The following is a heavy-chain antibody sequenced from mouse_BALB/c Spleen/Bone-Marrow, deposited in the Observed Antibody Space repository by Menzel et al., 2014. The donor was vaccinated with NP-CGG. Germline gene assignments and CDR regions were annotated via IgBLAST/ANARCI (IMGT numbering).Heavy chain of an antibody. CDR3: ARGGISIDY. CDR2: IYPGDDDT. CDR1: GYAFSIYW. V-gene: IGHV1-80*01. Sequence: LQESGAELVRPGSSVEISCKASGYAFSIYWMNWVKQRPGQGLEWIGQIYPGDDDTDYNGKFKGKATLTADGSSSTAYMQLNSLTSEDSAVYFCARGGISIDYWGQGTTLTVFS. J-gene: IGHJ2*01.